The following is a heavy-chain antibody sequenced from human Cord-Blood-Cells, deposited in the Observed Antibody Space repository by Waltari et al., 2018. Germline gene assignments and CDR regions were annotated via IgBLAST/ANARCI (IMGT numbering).Heavy chain of an antibody. V-gene: IGHV2-70*01. J-gene: IGHJ4*02. CDR2: IDWDDDK. Sequence: QVTLRESGPALVKPTQTLTLTCTFSGFSLSTSGMCVSWIRQPPGKALEWLALIDWDDDKYYSTSQKTRLTISKDTSKDQVVLTMTNMDPVDTATYYCARNYGGNSYCDYWGQGTLVTVSA. CDR1: GFSLSTSGMC. D-gene: IGHD4-17*01. CDR3: ARNYGGNSYCDY.